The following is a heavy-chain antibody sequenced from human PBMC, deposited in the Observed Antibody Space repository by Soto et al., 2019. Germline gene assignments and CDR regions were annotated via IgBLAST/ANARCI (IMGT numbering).Heavy chain of an antibody. CDR3: ARQSSGWSNYYYYYYMDV. D-gene: IGHD6-19*01. CDR1: GFTFSSYG. V-gene: IGHV3-33*01. J-gene: IGHJ6*03. Sequence: QVQLVESGRGVVQPGRSLRLSCAASGFTFSSYGMHWVRQAPVKGLEWVAVIWYDGSNKYYADSVKGRFTISRDNSKNTLYLQMNSLRAEDTAVYYCARQSSGWSNYYYYYYMDVWGKGTTVTVSS. CDR2: IWYDGSNK.